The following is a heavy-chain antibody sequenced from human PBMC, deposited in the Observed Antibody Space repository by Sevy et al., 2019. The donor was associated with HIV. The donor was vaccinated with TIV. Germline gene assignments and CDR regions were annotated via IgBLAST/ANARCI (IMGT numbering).Heavy chain of an antibody. V-gene: IGHV1-18*01. Sequence: ASVKVSCKASGYTFTNYHITWVRQAPGQGLEWMGWITPNNGNTNYARRLQGRVTMTTDTSTATAYMELRSLKSDDTAVYYCARAPSGSQGPGQYFHHWGQGTLVTVSS. J-gene: IGHJ1*01. CDR3: ARAPSGSQGPGQYFHH. D-gene: IGHD1-26*01. CDR1: GYTFTNYH. CDR2: ITPNNGNT.